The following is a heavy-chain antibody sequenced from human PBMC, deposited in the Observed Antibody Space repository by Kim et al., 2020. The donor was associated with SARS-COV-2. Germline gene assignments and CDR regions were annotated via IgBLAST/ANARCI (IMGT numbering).Heavy chain of an antibody. J-gene: IGHJ4*02. V-gene: IGHV1-18*01. CDR3: ARGGVWFGEFAFDY. Sequence: AQKLQGRVTMTTDTSTSTAYMELRSLRSDDTAVYYCARGGVWFGEFAFDYWGQGTLVTVSS. D-gene: IGHD3-10*01.